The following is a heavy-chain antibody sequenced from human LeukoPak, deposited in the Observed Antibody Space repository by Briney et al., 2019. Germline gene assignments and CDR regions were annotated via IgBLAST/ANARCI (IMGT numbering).Heavy chain of an antibody. D-gene: IGHD2-15*01. Sequence: GASVKVSCKASGYTFTSYDINWVRQATGQGLEWMGWMNPNSGNTGYAQKFQGRVTITRNTSISTAYMELSSLRSEDTAVYYCARAPTPYYYYYMDVWGKGTTVTVSS. V-gene: IGHV1-8*03. CDR2: MNPNSGNT. CDR3: ARAPTPYYYYYMDV. J-gene: IGHJ6*03. CDR1: GYTFTSYD.